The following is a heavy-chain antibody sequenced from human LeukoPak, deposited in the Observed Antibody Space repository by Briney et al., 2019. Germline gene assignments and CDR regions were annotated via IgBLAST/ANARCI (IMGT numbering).Heavy chain of an antibody. CDR1: GFTFSNYG. Sequence: GGSLRLSCAASGFTFSNYGMHWVRQAPGKGLEWVAVISYDGSNKYYADSVKGRFTISRDNSKNTLFLQMNSLRGEDTAVYYCARDRTRDGYNQGRVFDYWGQGTLVTVSS. D-gene: IGHD5-24*01. CDR2: ISYDGSNK. V-gene: IGHV3-30*03. J-gene: IGHJ4*02. CDR3: ARDRTRDGYNQGRVFDY.